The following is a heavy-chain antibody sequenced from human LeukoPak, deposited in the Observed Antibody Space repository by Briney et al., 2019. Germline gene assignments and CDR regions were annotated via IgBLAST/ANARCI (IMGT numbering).Heavy chain of an antibody. D-gene: IGHD6-13*01. CDR2: IGTAGDT. J-gene: IGHJ3*01. Sequence: PGGSLRFSCAASGFTFNTYDMHWVRQTTGKGLEWVAAIGTAGDTYYTGSVKGRFTISRDNAKNSLYLQMNSLRAGDTAIYYCTTGGAPAGYAFHLWGQGTVVTVSS. CDR3: TTGGAPAGYAFHL. CDR1: GFTFNTYD. V-gene: IGHV3-13*01.